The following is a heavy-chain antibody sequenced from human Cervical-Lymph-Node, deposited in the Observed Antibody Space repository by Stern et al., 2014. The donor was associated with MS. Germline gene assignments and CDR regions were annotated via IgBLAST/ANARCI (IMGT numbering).Heavy chain of an antibody. CDR1: GGSISNTNW. J-gene: IGHJ4*02. CDR2: IYHSGTT. V-gene: IGHV4-4*02. Sequence: QVQLQESGPGLVKPSGTLSLTCAVSGGSISNTNWWGWVRQTPGMGLEWIGVIYHSGTTNFSPSLKSRVTMSVDQSKNPFCLEVRSVTAADTAIYYCARVNTGYNGFDYWGQGTLVTVSS. CDR3: ARVNTGYNGFDY. D-gene: IGHD5-24*01.